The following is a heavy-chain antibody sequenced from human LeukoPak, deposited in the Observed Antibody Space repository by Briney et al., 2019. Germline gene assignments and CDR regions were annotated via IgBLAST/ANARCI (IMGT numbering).Heavy chain of an antibody. V-gene: IGHV3-30*04. CDR3: AKGPAPRLGEFSYHALVDY. J-gene: IGHJ4*02. D-gene: IGHD3-16*02. Sequence: GGSLRLSCAASGFTFSSYAMHWVRQAPGKGLKWVAVISYDGSNKYYADSVKGRFTISRDNSKNTLYLQMNSLRAEDTAVYYCAKGPAPRLGEFSYHALVDYWGQGTLVTVSS. CDR2: ISYDGSNK. CDR1: GFTFSSYA.